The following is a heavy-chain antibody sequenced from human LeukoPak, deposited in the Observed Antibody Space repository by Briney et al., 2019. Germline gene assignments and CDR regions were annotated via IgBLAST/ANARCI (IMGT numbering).Heavy chain of an antibody. CDR1: GFTFSSYS. CDR3: ARVIVVVPAAQFFDY. CDR2: ISSSSSYI. D-gene: IGHD2-2*01. Sequence: GGSLRLSCAASGFTFSSYSMNWVRQAPGKGLEWVSSISSSSSYIYYADSVKGRFTISRDNAKNSPYLQMNSLRAEDTAVYYCARVIVVVPAAQFFDYWGQGTLVTVSS. J-gene: IGHJ4*02. V-gene: IGHV3-21*01.